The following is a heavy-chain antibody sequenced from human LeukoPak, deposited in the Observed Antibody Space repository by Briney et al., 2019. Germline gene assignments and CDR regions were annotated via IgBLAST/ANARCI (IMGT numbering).Heavy chain of an antibody. CDR1: GYTFTSYG. CDR3: ARGGVAYYDSLAGYYGVDY. J-gene: IGHJ4*02. V-gene: IGHV1-18*01. CDR2: ITAYNANT. Sequence: ASVKLSCTASGYTFTSYGISWVRQAPGQGLEWMGWITAYNANTNYAQKPQGRVTITTDKSTSTAYLQLSSLRTDDTAVYYCARGGVAYYDSLAGYYGVDYWGEGTLVTVSS. D-gene: IGHD3-9*01.